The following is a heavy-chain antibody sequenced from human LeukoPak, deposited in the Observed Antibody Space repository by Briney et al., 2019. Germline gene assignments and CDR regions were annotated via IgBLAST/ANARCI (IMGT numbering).Heavy chain of an antibody. D-gene: IGHD5-24*01. J-gene: IGHJ4*02. CDR1: GFTFSVHA. Sequence: GRSLRLSCGASGFTFSVHAFHWVRQAPGKGLEWVAGISYDGSGKYYADSVEGRFTISRDNSKSTLYLQMNSLRTEDTAVYYCARCSEWLQFSSDYWGQGTLVTVSS. CDR3: ARCSEWLQFSSDY. V-gene: IGHV3-30*04. CDR2: ISYDGSGK.